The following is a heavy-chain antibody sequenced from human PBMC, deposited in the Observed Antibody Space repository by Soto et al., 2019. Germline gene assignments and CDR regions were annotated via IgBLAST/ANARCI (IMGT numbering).Heavy chain of an antibody. V-gene: IGHV3-73*01. Sequence: GSLRLSCAASGFTFSGSAMHWVRQISGKGLEWVGRIKSKTDNYATAYAASVDGRFTISRDDSQSTAYLQMNNLQTEDTAVYYCTRVSTFTNWFFDLWGRGTLVTVSS. CDR3: TRVSTFTNWFFDL. J-gene: IGHJ2*01. CDR2: IKSKTDNYAT. D-gene: IGHD1-26*01. CDR1: GFTFSGSA.